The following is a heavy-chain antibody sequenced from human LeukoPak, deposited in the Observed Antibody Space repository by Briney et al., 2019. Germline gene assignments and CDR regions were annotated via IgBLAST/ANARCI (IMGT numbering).Heavy chain of an antibody. CDR3: ARYDSRGSASTKFDY. D-gene: IGHD3-3*01. V-gene: IGHV4-38-2*01. CDR1: GYSLGKNYY. CDR2: IYGRAST. Sequence: SETLSLTCAVSGYSLGKNYYWGWIRQSPGKGLEWIGRIYGRASTSYNPSLMNRVTMSVDTSKNHFSLQLTSVTAADTAVYYCARYDSRGSASTKFDYWGPGIQVTVSS. J-gene: IGHJ4*02.